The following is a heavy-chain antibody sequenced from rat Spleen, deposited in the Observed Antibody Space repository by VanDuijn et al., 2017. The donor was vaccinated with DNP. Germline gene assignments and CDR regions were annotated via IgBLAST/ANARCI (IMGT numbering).Heavy chain of an antibody. D-gene: IGHD1-2*01. CDR2: INTDGGST. V-gene: IGHV5-58*01. J-gene: IGHJ2*01. Sequence: EVQLVESGADLVQPGGSLKLSCAASGFTFSNYWMYWIRQAPGKGLEWVASINTDGGSTYYPDSVKGRFTISRDDAESSLQLQMDSLRSEDTATYYCARHRAIAAIWDYWGQGVMVTVSS. CDR3: ARHRAIAAIWDY. CDR1: GFTFSNYW.